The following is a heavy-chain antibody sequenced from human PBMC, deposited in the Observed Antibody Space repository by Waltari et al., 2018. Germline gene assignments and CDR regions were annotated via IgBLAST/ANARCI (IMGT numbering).Heavy chain of an antibody. V-gene: IGHV3-7*01. J-gene: IGHJ4*02. CDR3: ARDSWFIVGATKMDY. CDR2: RKQDGSEK. Sequence: EVQLVESGGGLVQPGGSLRLSCAASGFTFSSYWMSWVRQAPGKGREWVANRKQDGSEKYYVDSVKGRFTISRDNAKNSLYLQMNGLRAEDTAVYYCARDSWFIVGATKMDYWGQGTLVTVSS. CDR1: GFTFSSYW. D-gene: IGHD1-26*01.